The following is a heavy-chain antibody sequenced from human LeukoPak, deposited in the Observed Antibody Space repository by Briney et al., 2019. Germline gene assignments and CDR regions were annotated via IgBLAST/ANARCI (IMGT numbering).Heavy chain of an antibody. Sequence: GASVKVSCKASGGTFSSYAISWVRQAPGQGLEWMGRIIPILGIANYGQKFQGRVTITADKSTSTAYMELSSLRSEDTAVYYCARDGGYSSSSDYWGQGTLVTVSS. V-gene: IGHV1-69*04. J-gene: IGHJ4*02. CDR1: GGTFSSYA. CDR2: IIPILGIA. CDR3: ARDGGYSSSSDY. D-gene: IGHD6-6*01.